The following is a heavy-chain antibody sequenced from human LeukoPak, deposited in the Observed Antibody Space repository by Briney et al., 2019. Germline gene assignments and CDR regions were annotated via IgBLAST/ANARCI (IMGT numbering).Heavy chain of an antibody. V-gene: IGHV4-31*03. D-gene: IGHD1-20*01. CDR1: GGSISSGGYY. CDR3: AREGRRITGSRYYYYMDV. J-gene: IGHJ6*03. CDR2: IYYSGSA. Sequence: SQTLSLTCTVSGGSISSGGYYWSWIRQHSGKGLEWIGYIYYSGSAYYNPSLKSRVTISVDTSKNQFSLKLSSVTAADTAVYYCAREGRRITGSRYYYYMDVWGKGTTVTVSS.